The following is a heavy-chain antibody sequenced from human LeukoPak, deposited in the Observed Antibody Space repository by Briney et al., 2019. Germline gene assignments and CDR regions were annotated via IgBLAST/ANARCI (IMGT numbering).Heavy chain of an antibody. V-gene: IGHV4-34*01. CDR2: INHSGST. J-gene: IGHJ3*02. CDR1: GGSFSGYY. D-gene: IGHD2-8*01. Sequence: SETLSLTCAVYGGSFSGYYWSWIRQPPGKGLEWIGEINHSGSTNYNPSLKSRVTISVDTSKNQFSLKLSSVTAADTAVYYCARGLYGTHNAFDIWGQGTMVTVSS. CDR3: ARGLYGTHNAFDI.